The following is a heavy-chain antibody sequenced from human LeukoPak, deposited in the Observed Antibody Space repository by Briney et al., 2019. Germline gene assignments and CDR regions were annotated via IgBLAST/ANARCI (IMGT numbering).Heavy chain of an antibody. CDR2: ISVYNGNT. V-gene: IGHV1-18*01. CDR1: GYTFTTYG. Sequence: ASVKVSCKASGYTFTTYGISWVRQAPGQGLEWMGWISVYNGNTNYAQKLQGRVTMTTDTSTSTAYMELRSLRSDDTAVYYCARGGRGYSYGYTPRHFDYWGQGTLVTVSS. CDR3: ARGGRGYSYGYTPRHFDY. D-gene: IGHD5-18*01. J-gene: IGHJ4*02.